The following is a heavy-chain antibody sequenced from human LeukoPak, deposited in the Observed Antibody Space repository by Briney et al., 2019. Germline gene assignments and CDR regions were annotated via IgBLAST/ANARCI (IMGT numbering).Heavy chain of an antibody. Sequence: GGSLRLSCAASGFTFSNHAMSWVRQAPGKGLEWVSSISASAAMTYYADSVKGRFTVSRDNSNNRLYLQMSGLTAADTAVYYCAKDRSIGTYYTFDHWGQGTLVTVSS. CDR3: AKDRSIGTYYTFDH. CDR1: GFTFSNHA. V-gene: IGHV3-23*01. D-gene: IGHD1-26*01. J-gene: IGHJ4*02. CDR2: ISASAAMT.